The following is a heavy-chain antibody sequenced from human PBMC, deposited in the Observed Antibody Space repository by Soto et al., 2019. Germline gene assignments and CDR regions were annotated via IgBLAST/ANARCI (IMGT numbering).Heavy chain of an antibody. J-gene: IGHJ4*02. D-gene: IGHD6-19*01. Sequence: QVQLQESGTGLVKPSETLSLTCTVSGASIGSCTYSCSWIRQPPGKGLEWIGHFYYSGSTNYNPSVKSRVTISLDKSKTQLSLKLTSLTAADTAIYYCANSTGWPGFDYWGRGTLVTVSS. CDR2: FYYSGST. CDR1: GASIGSCTYS. CDR3: ANSTGWPGFDY. V-gene: IGHV4-61*01.